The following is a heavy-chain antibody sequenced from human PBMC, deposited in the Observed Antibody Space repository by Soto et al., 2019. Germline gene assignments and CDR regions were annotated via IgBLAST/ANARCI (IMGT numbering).Heavy chain of an antibody. CDR2: IYYNGST. CDR3: ASTPPVLVAAFDI. D-gene: IGHD3-3*02. V-gene: IGHV4-30-4*01. Sequence: QVQLQESGPGLVKPSQTLSLTCTVSGGSISSGDYYWSWIRQPPGKGLEWIGYIYYNGSTYYNPSLKSRVTISVDTSKNQFSLKLSSVTAADTAVYYCASTPPVLVAAFDIWGQGTMVTVSS. J-gene: IGHJ3*02. CDR1: GGSISSGDYY.